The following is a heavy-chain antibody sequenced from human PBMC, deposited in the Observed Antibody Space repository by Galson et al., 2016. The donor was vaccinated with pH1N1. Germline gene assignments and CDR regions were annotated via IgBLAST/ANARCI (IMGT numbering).Heavy chain of an antibody. D-gene: IGHD3-3*01. Sequence: SVKVSCKASGGTFSSYAISWVRQAPGQGLEWMGKIIPISGTTNYAQRLQGRVTLTADESTDTAYMEVSGLRSEDTAVYYCATHDFWSDRYSYYGMDVWGHGTTVTVSS. CDR1: GGTFSSYA. CDR3: ATHDFWSDRYSYYGMDV. CDR2: IIPISGTT. J-gene: IGHJ6*02. V-gene: IGHV1-69*13.